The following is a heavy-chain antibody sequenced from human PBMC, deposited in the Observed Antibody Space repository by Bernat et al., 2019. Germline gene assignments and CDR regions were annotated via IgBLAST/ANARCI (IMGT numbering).Heavy chain of an antibody. Sequence: EVQLVESGGGLVQPGGSLRLSCSASGFTFSSYAMHWVRQAPGKGLEYVSAISSNGGSTYYADSVKGRFTISRDNSKNTLYLQMSSLRAEDTAVYYCVHLGYCSGGSCYGFDYWGQGTLVTVSS. CDR2: ISSNGGST. V-gene: IGHV3-64D*06. CDR3: VHLGYCSGGSCYGFDY. D-gene: IGHD2-15*01. CDR1: GFTFSSYA. J-gene: IGHJ4*02.